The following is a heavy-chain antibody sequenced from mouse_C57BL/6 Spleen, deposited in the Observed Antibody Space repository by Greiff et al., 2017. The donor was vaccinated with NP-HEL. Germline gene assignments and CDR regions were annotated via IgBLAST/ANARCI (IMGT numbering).Heavy chain of an antibody. CDR3: ARNYGNYSYAMDY. Sequence: QVQLQQSGPGLVAPSQSLSITCTVSGFSLTSYAISWVRQPPGKGLEWLGVIWTGGGTNYNSALKSRLSISKDNSKSQVFLKMNSLQTDDTARYYCARNYGNYSYAMDYWGQGTSVTVSS. V-gene: IGHV2-9-1*01. J-gene: IGHJ4*01. CDR1: GFSLTSYA. CDR2: IWTGGGT. D-gene: IGHD2-1*01.